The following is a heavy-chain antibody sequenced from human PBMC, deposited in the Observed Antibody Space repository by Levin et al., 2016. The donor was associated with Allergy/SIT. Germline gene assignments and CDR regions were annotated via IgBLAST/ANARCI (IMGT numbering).Heavy chain of an antibody. J-gene: IGHJ6*02. CDR3: ARDGTSDSSSWYYYYYGMDV. Sequence: VRQAPGKGLEWVSYISSSSSTIYYADSVKGRFTISRDNAKNSLYLQMNSLRAEDTAVYYCARDGTSDSSSWYYYYYGMDVWGQGTTVTVSS. CDR2: ISSSSSTI. D-gene: IGHD6-13*01. V-gene: IGHV3-48*01.